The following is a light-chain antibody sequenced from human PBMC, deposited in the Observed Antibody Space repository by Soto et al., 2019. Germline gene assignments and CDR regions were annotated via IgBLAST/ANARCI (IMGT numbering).Light chain of an antibody. CDR3: QQYGSSAPIT. CDR2: GAA. Sequence: EIVLTQSPGTLSLSPGEKATLSCRAIESVSKNNLYGYQQKPGQTPSLLIFGAAISATGIPDRFSGSGSETDFTLTISRLEPEDFALYYCQQYGSSAPITFGQGTRLEIK. V-gene: IGKV3-20*01. J-gene: IGKJ5*01. CDR1: ESVSKNN.